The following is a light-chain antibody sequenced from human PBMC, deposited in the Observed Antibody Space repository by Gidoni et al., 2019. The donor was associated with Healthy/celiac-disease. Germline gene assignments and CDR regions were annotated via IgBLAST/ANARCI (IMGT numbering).Light chain of an antibody. V-gene: IGKV1-39*01. CDR2: DAS. Sequence: DLQMTQSPSSLSASLGDRVTITCRASQSISSYLNWYKQKPGKAPKLLIYDASSLQSGVPSRFSGSGSVTDFTLTISSLQPEDFATYYCQQSYSTPRTFGQGTKVEIK. J-gene: IGKJ1*01. CDR1: QSISSY. CDR3: QQSYSTPRT.